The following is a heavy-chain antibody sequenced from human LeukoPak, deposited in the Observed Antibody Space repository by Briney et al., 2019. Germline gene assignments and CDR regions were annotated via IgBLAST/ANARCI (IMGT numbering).Heavy chain of an antibody. Sequence: GGSLRLSCAASGVTFSSYVMNWVRQAPGKGLEWVSGISGSGGSKYYADSVKGRFTISRDNAKNSLYLQMSNLRAEDTAVYFCARGGGLDVWGQGATVTVSS. CDR1: GVTFSSYV. D-gene: IGHD3-16*01. CDR3: ARGGGLDV. J-gene: IGHJ6*02. CDR2: ISGSGGSK. V-gene: IGHV3-23*01.